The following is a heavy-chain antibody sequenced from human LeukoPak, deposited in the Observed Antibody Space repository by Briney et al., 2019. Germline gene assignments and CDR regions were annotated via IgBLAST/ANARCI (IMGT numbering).Heavy chain of an antibody. CDR1: GGSMRSYY. CDR2: MYYSGDT. J-gene: IGHJ3*02. D-gene: IGHD3-10*01. CDR3: AGPNDSGTYYRAFDI. V-gene: IGHV4-59*01. Sequence: PSETLSLTCTVSGGSMRSYYWNWIRQPPGKGLEWIGYMYYSGDTNYNPSLKSRVTISVDTSKNQFSLKLTSVTAADTAVYYCAGPNDSGTYYRAFDIWGQGTMVTVSS.